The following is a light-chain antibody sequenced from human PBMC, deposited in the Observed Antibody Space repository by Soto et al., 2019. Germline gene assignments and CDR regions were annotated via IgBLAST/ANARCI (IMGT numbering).Light chain of an antibody. J-gene: IGLJ3*02. CDR1: SSDVGGYNY. Sequence: QSALTQPPSASGSPGQSVTISCTGTSSDVGGYNYVSWYQQYPGKAPKLMIYEVNKRPSGVPDRFSGSKSGNTASLTISGLQAEDEADYYCISYIPSTTTHWVFGGGTKLTVL. CDR2: EVN. V-gene: IGLV2-8*01. CDR3: ISYIPSTTTHWV.